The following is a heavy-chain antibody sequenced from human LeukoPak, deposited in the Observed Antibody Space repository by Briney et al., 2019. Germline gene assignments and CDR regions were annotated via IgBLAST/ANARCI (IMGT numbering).Heavy chain of an antibody. CDR2: IYPGDSDT. V-gene: IGHV5-51*01. J-gene: IGHJ4*02. CDR1: GYRFTSYW. Sequence: GASLQISCKGSGYRFTSYWIGWVRQMPGKGLEWMGIIYPGDSDTRYSPSFQGQVTISADKSISTAYLQWSSLKASDTAMYYCARRSYCGGDCYSDYWGQGTLVTVSS. D-gene: IGHD2-21*02. CDR3: ARRSYCGGDCYSDY.